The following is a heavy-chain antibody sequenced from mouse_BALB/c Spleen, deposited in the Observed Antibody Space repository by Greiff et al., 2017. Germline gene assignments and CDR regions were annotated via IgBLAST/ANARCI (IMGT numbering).Heavy chain of an antibody. CDR1: GFTFSDYY. J-gene: IGHJ3*01. CDR2: ISDGGSYT. CDR3: ARGHYYGSSYEWFAY. V-gene: IGHV5-4*02. D-gene: IGHD1-1*01. Sequence: EVKLVESGGGLVKPGGSLKLSCAASGFTFSDYYMYWVRQTPEKRLEWVATISDGGSYTYYPDSVKGRFTISRDNAKNNLYLQMSSLKSEDTAMYYCARGHYYGSSYEWFAYWGQGTLVTVSA.